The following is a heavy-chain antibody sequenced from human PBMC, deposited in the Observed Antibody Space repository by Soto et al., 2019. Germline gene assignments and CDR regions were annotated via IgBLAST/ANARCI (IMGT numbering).Heavy chain of an antibody. CDR1: GFTFSRHG. J-gene: IGHJ4*02. V-gene: IGHV3-48*02. D-gene: IGHD5-18*01. CDR2: ISSSSSTI. CDR3: AMPRGYSYGPFDY. Sequence: GGSLRLSCAASGFTFSRHGMHWVRQAPGKGLEWVSYISSSSSTIYYADSVKGRFTISRDNAKNSLYLQMNSLRDEDTAVYYCAMPRGYSYGPFDYWGQGTLVTVSS.